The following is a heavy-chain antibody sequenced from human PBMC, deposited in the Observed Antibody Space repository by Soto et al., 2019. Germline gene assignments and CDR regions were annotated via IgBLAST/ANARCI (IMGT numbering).Heavy chain of an antibody. D-gene: IGHD6-19*01. V-gene: IGHV4-34*01. J-gene: IGHJ3*02. CDR3: ARGASSDWKVAFDI. CDR1: AGYFSTYG. Sequence: SETRCRTCTVSAGYFSTYGWNWFRQSPGKGLEWIGEINHSGRNIYNPSLKSRVTMSIDMSKNQLSLKLSSVTAADTAIYYCARGASSDWKVAFDIWGQGTMVT. CDR2: INHSGRN.